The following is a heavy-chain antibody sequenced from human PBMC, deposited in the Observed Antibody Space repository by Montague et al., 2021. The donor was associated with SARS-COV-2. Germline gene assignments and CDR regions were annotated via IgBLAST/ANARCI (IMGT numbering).Heavy chain of an antibody. CDR2: INHSGST. Sequence: SETLSLTCAVYGGSFSGYYWTWIRQPPEKGLEWIGEINHSGSTNXNPSLKSRVTISVDTSKNQFSLKLRSVTAADTAVYYCARGQPPRITFGGIISYGLDVWGQGTTVTVSS. CDR3: ARGQPPRITFGGIISYGLDV. V-gene: IGHV4-34*01. J-gene: IGHJ6*02. CDR1: GGSFSGYY. D-gene: IGHD3-16*02.